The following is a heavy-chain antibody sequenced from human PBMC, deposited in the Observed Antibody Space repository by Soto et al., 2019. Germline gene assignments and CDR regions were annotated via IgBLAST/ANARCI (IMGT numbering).Heavy chain of an antibody. J-gene: IGHJ4*02. V-gene: IGHV3-21*01. Sequence: GGSLTLSCAASGVTFSSYSMNWVGQAPGKGLEWVSSISSSSSYIYYADSVKGRFTISRDNAKNSLYLQMNSLRAEDTPVYYSARESCYRSSPAHDYWGQGTLAPVSS. CDR3: ARESCYRSSPAHDY. CDR1: GVTFSSYS. D-gene: IGHD6-13*01. CDR2: ISSSSSYI.